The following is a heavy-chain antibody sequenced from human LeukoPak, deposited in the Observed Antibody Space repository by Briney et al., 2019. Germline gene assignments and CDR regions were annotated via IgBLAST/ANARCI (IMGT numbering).Heavy chain of an antibody. V-gene: IGHV3-21*01. J-gene: IGHJ4*02. D-gene: IGHD3-3*01. Sequence: GGSLRLSCAASGFTFTTYSMNWVRQAPGKGLEWVSSISVNSDYIYYGDSMKGRFTVSRDNAKNSLYLQMNSLRAEDTAVYYCARTFGKVIIPYYFDYWGQETLVTVSS. CDR2: ISVNSDYI. CDR3: ARTFGKVIIPYYFDY. CDR1: GFTFTTYS.